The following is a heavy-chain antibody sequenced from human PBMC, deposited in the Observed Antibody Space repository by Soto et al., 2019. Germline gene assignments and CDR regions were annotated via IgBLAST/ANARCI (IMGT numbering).Heavy chain of an antibody. D-gene: IGHD3-10*01. Sequence: QVQLVQSGAEVKKPGASVKVSCKASGYTFTGYYMHWVRQAPGQGLEWMGWINPNSGGTNYAQKLRGWVAVNRDASSSTDYMELSRLRSDDTAVYYCARDARGDEAPMDYWGQGTLVTVSS. J-gene: IGHJ4*02. CDR3: ARDARGDEAPMDY. CDR2: INPNSGGT. V-gene: IGHV1-2*04. CDR1: GYTFTGYY.